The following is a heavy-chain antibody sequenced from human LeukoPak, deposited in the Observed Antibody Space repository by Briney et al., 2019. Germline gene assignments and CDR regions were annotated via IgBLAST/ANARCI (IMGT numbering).Heavy chain of an antibody. CDR2: VYATGTT. V-gene: IGHV4-59*01. CDR3: ARDSMFIQTGTTP. D-gene: IGHD1-1*01. Sequence: SETLSLTCTVSSGSITGYYWSWSRQPPGKGLEWIGYVYATGTTNYNPSLKTRATISIDTSKNQLSLTLTSVTAADTAVYYCARDSMFIQTGTTPWGQGTLVTVSS. CDR1: SGSITGYY. J-gene: IGHJ5*02.